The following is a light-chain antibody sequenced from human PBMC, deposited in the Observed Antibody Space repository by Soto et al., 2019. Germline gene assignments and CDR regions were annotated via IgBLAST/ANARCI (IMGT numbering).Light chain of an antibody. Sequence: DIQMTQSPSTLSASVGDRVTITCRASQSISSWLAWYQQKPGKAPKLLIYKASTLESGVPSRFSGSGSGTEFTLTISSLQPDAVATYYCQQYNSYSWTFGQGTKVEIK. CDR1: QSISSW. CDR2: KAS. V-gene: IGKV1-5*03. J-gene: IGKJ1*01. CDR3: QQYNSYSWT.